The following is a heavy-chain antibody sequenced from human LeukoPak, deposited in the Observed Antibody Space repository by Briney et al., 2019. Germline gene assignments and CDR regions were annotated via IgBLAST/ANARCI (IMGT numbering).Heavy chain of an antibody. J-gene: IGHJ4*02. D-gene: IGHD2-15*01. CDR3: ATDSGVVAATYYFDY. Sequence: GASVKVSCKASGYTFTSYYMHWVRQAPGQGLEWMGIINPSGGSTIYAQKFQGRVTMTEDTSTDTAYMELSSLRSEDTAVYYCATDSGVVAATYYFDYWGQGTLATVSS. CDR2: INPSGGST. CDR1: GYTFTSYY. V-gene: IGHV1-46*01.